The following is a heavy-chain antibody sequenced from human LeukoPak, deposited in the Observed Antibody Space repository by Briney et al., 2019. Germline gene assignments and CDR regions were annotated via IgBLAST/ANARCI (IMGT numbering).Heavy chain of an antibody. D-gene: IGHD3-10*01. Sequence: GGSLRLSCAASGFTFSSYDMVWVRQAPGKGLEWVSYISGSGNAISYADSVRGRFTISRDNAKNSLYLQMNSLRAEDTAVYYCARPGRYYGSGSRIRGKGYFDYWGQGTLVTVSS. J-gene: IGHJ4*02. CDR2: ISGSGNAI. CDR1: GFTFSSYD. V-gene: IGHV3-48*03. CDR3: ARPGRYYGSGSRIRGKGYFDY.